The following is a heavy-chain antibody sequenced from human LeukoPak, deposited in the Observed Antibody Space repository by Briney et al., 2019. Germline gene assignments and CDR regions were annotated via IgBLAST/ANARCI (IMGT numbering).Heavy chain of an antibody. V-gene: IGHV3-11*01. Sequence: GGSLRLSCAASGFTFRDYYMSWIRQAPGKGLEWVSYISSSGSTIYYADSVKGRFTISRDNAKNSLYLQMNSLRAEDTAVYYCARDGGSYYVDAFDIWGQGTMVTVSS. CDR3: ARDGGSYYVDAFDI. D-gene: IGHD1-26*01. CDR1: GFTFRDYY. CDR2: ISSSGSTI. J-gene: IGHJ3*02.